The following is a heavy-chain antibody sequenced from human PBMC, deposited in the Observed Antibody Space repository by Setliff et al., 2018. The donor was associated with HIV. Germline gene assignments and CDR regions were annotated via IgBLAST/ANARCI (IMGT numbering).Heavy chain of an antibody. CDR3: ARFGVAYGIDV. CDR2: IIPMFGTG. V-gene: IGHV1-69*05. J-gene: IGHJ6*02. CDR1: GGTFSSYA. Sequence: SVKVSCKASGGTFSSYAISWVRQAPGQGLEWMGAIIPMFGTGFYAQKFQGRVTITTDESRTTSYMELSSLRFEDTAVYYCARFGVAYGIDVWGQGTTVTVS. D-gene: IGHD3-10*01.